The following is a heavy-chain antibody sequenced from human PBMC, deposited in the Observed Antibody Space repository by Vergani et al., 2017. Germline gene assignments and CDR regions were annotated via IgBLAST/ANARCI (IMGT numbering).Heavy chain of an antibody. CDR2: IQFDGSNQ. CDR1: GFTLSNYD. Sequence: QVQLVESGGGVVQRGGSLRLSCATSGFTLSNYDMQRIRQGPGKGLEFVAFIQFDGSNQYYADSVKGRFTLSRDFSKNTLYLQMNSLRTEDTATYYCAKHFRGWGSDYWGQGTQVIVSS. J-gene: IGHJ4*02. D-gene: IGHD3-16*01. CDR3: AKHFRGWGSDY. V-gene: IGHV3-30*02.